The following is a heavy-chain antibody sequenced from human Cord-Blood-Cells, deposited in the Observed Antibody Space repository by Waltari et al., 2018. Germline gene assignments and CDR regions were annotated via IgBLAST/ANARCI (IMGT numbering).Heavy chain of an antibody. CDR2: INHSGSP. CDR3: ARTQGGSGSYSASCDY. CDR1: GGSFSGYY. Sequence: QVQLQQWGAGLLKPSETLSLTCAVYGGSFSGYYWSWIRQPPGKGLEWIGEINHSGSPNSNPSLKSRVTISVDPSKNQFSLKLSSVTAADTAVYYCARTQGGSGSYSASCDYWGQGTLVTVSS. D-gene: IGHD3-10*01. J-gene: IGHJ4*02. V-gene: IGHV4-34*01.